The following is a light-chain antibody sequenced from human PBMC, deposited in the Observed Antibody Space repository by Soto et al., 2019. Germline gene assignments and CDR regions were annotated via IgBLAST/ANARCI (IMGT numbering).Light chain of an antibody. J-gene: IGKJ2*01. V-gene: IGKV3-20*01. CDR2: DAS. CDR3: HQYSTSPQT. CDR1: QSVSSSY. Sequence: EIVLTQSPGTLSLSPGERATLSCRASQSVSSSYLAWYQQKPGQAPRLLIYDASSRATGIPDRFSGSASGTDFTLTITRLEPEDFAVYYCHQYSTSPQTFGQGTKLEIK.